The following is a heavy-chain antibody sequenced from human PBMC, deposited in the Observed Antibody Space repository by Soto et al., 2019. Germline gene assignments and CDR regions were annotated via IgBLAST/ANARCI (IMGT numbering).Heavy chain of an antibody. CDR3: ARTTAVPNTLRSRYFFDY. CDR1: GGSVSDKTYY. V-gene: IGHV4-61*01. CDR2: VYYSGTT. D-gene: IGHD4-17*01. Sequence: KTSETLSLTCSVSGGSVSDKTYYWSWIRQPPRKRLEWIGYVYYSGTTNYNPSLKSRVTISVDLSKNRFSLRLSSVTTADTALYYCARTTAVPNTLRSRYFFDYWGQGTLVTVSS. J-gene: IGHJ4*02.